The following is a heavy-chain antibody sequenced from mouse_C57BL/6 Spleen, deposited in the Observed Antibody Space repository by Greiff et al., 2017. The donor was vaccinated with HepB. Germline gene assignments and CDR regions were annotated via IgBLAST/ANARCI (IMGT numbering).Heavy chain of an antibody. V-gene: IGHV5-17*01. Sequence: EVQRVESGGGLVKPGGSLKLSCAASGFTFSDYGMHWVRQAPEKGLEWVAYISSGSSTIYYADTVKGRFTISRDNAKNTLFLQMTSLRSEDTAMYYCARLPLYGSSYVRDYWGQGTTLTVSS. J-gene: IGHJ2*01. CDR1: GFTFSDYG. CDR2: ISSGSSTI. D-gene: IGHD1-1*01. CDR3: ARLPLYGSSYVRDY.